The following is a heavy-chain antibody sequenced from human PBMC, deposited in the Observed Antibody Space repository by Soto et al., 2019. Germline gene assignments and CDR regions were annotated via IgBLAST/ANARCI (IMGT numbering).Heavy chain of an antibody. D-gene: IGHD2-8*02. CDR1: GFSLSNYW. Sequence: PGGSLRLSCVASGFSLSNYWMHWVRQCPGKGLVWVSRINSDGRSATYADSVKCRFTISRDNAKNTLYLQMNSLSAEDTAVYFCSRGGVLVAGGFDSWGQGTPVTVSS. V-gene: IGHV3-74*01. J-gene: IGHJ4*02. CDR3: SRGGVLVAGGFDS. CDR2: INSDGRSA.